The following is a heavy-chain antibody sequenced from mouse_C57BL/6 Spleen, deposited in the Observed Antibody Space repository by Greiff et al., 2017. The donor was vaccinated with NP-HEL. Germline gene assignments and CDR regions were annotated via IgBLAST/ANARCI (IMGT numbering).Heavy chain of an antibody. D-gene: IGHD2-3*01. CDR1: GFTFSSYG. CDR3: ARHDGYYEDAMDY. Sequence: EVQVVESGGDLVKPGGSLKLSCAASGFTFSSYGMSWVRPTPDKRLEWVATISSGGSYTYYPDSVKGRFTISRDNAKNTLYLQMSSLKSEDTAMYYCARHDGYYEDAMDYWGQGTSVTVSS. CDR2: ISSGGSYT. V-gene: IGHV5-6*01. J-gene: IGHJ4*01.